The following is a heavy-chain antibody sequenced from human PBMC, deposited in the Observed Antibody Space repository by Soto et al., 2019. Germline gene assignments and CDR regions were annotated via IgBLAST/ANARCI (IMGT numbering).Heavy chain of an antibody. J-gene: IGHJ5*02. CDR3: ARMATFGSLNWCDP. CDR1: GYSFTNND. CDR2: MNPGSGDT. Sequence: SSVKVSCKASGYSFTNNDVTWVRQATGQGLEWMGWMNPGSGDTGYAQKFQGRVTMTRDISIATAYMELSSLRSDDTAIYYCARMATFGSLNWCDPWCQGTRVTVSS. D-gene: IGHD3-16*01. V-gene: IGHV1-8*01.